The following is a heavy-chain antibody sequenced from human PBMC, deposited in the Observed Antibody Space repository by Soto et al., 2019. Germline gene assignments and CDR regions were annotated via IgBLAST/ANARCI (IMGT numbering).Heavy chain of an antibody. CDR3: ETLPRDCSSGYYLSPGYAFDI. CDR2: FDPEDGET. CDR1: GYTLTELS. J-gene: IGHJ3*02. V-gene: IGHV1-24*01. D-gene: IGHD3-22*01. Sequence: ASVKVSCKVSGYTLTELSMHWVRQAPGKGLEWMGGFDPEDGETIYAQKFQGRVTMTEDTSTDTAYMELSSLRSEDTAVYYCETLPRDCSSGYYLSPGYAFDIWGQGTMVTVSS.